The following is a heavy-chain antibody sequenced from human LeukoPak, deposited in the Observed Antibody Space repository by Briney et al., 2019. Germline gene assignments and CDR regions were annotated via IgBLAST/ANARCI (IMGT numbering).Heavy chain of an antibody. CDR2: INSDGSSI. CDR1: GFTFSSHW. J-gene: IGHJ5*02. CDR3: ARETQSYDSSGYYYP. Sequence: PGGSLRLSCAASGFTFSSHWMHWVRQAPGKGLVWVSRINSDGSSISYADSVKGRFTISRDNAKNTLYLQMNSLRAEDTAVYYCARETQSYDSSGYYYPWGQGTLVTVSS. D-gene: IGHD3-22*01. V-gene: IGHV3-74*01.